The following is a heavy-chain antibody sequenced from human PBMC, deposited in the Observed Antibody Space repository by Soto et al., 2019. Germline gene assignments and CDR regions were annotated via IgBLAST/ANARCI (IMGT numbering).Heavy chain of an antibody. Sequence: GGSLRFSCAASGFTFSSYTMNWVRQAPGKGLEWVSSISSTSSYIYYADSLKGRFTISRDNAKNSLYLQMSSLRAEDTAVYYCARAEGGCSSTICHSYGMDVWGQGTTVTVSS. CDR2: ISSTSSYI. J-gene: IGHJ6*02. CDR3: ARAEGGCSSTICHSYGMDV. D-gene: IGHD2-2*01. V-gene: IGHV3-21*01. CDR1: GFTFSSYT.